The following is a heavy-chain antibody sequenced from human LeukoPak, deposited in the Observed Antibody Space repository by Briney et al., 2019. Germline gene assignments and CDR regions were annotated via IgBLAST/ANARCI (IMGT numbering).Heavy chain of an antibody. CDR3: ARENGGPFDY. D-gene: IGHD3-10*01. CDR2: ISYDGSNK. V-gene: IGHV3-30*04. J-gene: IGHJ4*02. CDR1: GFTFSSYA. Sequence: GGSLRLSCAASGFTFSSYAMHWVRQAPGKGLEWVAVISYDGSNKYYADSVKGRFTISRDNSKNTLYPQMNSLRAEDTAVYYCARENGGPFDYWGQGTLVTVSS.